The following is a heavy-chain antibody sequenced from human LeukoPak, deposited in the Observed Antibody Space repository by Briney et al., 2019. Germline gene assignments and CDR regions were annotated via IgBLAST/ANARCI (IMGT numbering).Heavy chain of an antibody. J-gene: IGHJ4*02. CDR1: GYTFTSYY. CDR3: ARVLDYGGNSFYDY. D-gene: IGHD4-23*01. CDR2: INPNSGGT. Sequence: ASVKVSCKASGYTFTSYYMHWVRQAPGQGLEWMGWINPNSGGTNYAQKFQGRVTMTRDTSISTAYMELSRLRSDDTAVYYCARVLDYGGNSFYDYWGQGTLVTVSS. V-gene: IGHV1-2*02.